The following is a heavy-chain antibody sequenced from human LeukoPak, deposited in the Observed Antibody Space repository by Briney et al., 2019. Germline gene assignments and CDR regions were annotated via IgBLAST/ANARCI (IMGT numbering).Heavy chain of an antibody. CDR1: GFTFSDHY. D-gene: IGHD4-17*01. Sequence: GGSLRLSCAASGFTFSDHYMDWVRQAPGKGLEWVGRIRNKASSYTTEYAASVKGRFTISRDESRNSPYLQTNYLKTEDTAVYYCAKSFGDYTHDAFDIWGQGTMVTVSS. CDR3: AKSFGDYTHDAFDI. J-gene: IGHJ3*02. V-gene: IGHV3-72*01. CDR2: IRNKASSYTT.